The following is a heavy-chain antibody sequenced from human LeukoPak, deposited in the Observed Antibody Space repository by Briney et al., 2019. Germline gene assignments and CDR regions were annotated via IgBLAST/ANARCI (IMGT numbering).Heavy chain of an antibody. D-gene: IGHD4-17*01. CDR1: GGTFSSYA. V-gene: IGHV1-69*05. J-gene: IGHJ3*02. CDR3: ADDYGDYGAFDI. Sequence: SVKVSCKASGGTFSSYAISWMRQAPGQGLEWMGGIIPIFGTANYAQKFQGRVTITTDESTSTAYTELSSLRSEDTAVYYCADDYGDYGAFDIWGQGTMVTVSS. CDR2: IIPIFGTA.